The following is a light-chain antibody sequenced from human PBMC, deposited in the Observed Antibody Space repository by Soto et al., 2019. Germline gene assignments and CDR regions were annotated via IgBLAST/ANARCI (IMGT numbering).Light chain of an antibody. V-gene: IGKV1-5*01. CDR3: QQYNSYSLT. Sequence: DIQMTQSPSTLPASVGDRVTITCRASQSISSWLAWYQQKPGKAPKLLIYDASSLESGVPSRFSGSGSGTEFTLTISSLQPDDFATYYCQQYNSYSLTFGQGTKVDIK. CDR1: QSISSW. CDR2: DAS. J-gene: IGKJ1*01.